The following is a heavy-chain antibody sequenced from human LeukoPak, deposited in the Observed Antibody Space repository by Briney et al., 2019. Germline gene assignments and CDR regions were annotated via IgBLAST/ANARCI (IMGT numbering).Heavy chain of an antibody. D-gene: IGHD4-11*01. CDR3: ARVSLADYTFDY. CDR2: ISAYNGNT. J-gene: IGHJ4*02. CDR1: GYIFTNYG. V-gene: IGHV1-18*01. Sequence: GASVKVSCKTSGYIFTNYGINWVRQAPGQGLEWMGWISAYNGNTNYAQKLQGRVTMTTDTSTSTAYMELRSLRSDDTAVYYCARVSLADYTFDYWGQGTLVTVSS.